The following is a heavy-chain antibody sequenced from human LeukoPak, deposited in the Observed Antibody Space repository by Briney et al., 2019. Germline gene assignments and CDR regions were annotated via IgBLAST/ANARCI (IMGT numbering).Heavy chain of an antibody. D-gene: IGHD3-9*01. CDR2: INSDGSST. CDR1: GFTLSNYW. J-gene: IGHJ4*02. CDR3: ARGIFDEGLD. Sequence: GGSLRLSCAASGFTLSNYWMHWVRQAPGKGPVWVSRINSDGSSTSYADSVKGRFNISRDNAKNALYLQMSSLRPEDTAVYYCARGIFDEGLDWGQGTLVIVSS. V-gene: IGHV3-74*01.